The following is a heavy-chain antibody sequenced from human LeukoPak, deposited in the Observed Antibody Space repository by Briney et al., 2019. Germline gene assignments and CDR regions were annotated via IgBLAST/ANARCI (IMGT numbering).Heavy chain of an antibody. CDR2: MNPRDNT. CDR3: ARYTQHYGFDI. V-gene: IGHV1-8*01. Sequence: ASVKVSCKASGYTSASPDINWVRQATGRGLEWLGWMNPRDNTGYAQKFQGRVTLTRDKSINTAYMELSSLRSEDTAVYYCARYTQHYGFDIWGQGTMVTVSA. CDR1: GYTSASPD. D-gene: IGHD3-3*02. J-gene: IGHJ3*02.